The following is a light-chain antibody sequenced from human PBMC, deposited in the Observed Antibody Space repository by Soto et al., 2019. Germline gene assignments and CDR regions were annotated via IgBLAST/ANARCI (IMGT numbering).Light chain of an antibody. CDR3: SSYTRINTLV. J-gene: IGLJ1*01. CDR2: DVT. Sequence: QPASVSGSPGQSITISCTGTSSDVGGYNYVSWYQQHPGKAPKLMIYDVTVRPSGVSNRFSGSKSGNTASLTISGLQAEDEADYHCSSYTRINTLVFGTGTKLTVL. V-gene: IGLV2-14*01. CDR1: SSDVGGYNY.